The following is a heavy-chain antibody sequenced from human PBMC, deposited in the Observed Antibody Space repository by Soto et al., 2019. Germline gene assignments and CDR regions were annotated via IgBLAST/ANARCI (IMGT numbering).Heavy chain of an antibody. CDR2: ISAYNGNT. D-gene: IGHD2-2*01. CDR3: ARKIVVVTAATNWFDP. Sequence: ASVKVSCKASGYTFTSYGISWVRQAPGQGLEWMGWISAYNGNTNYAQKLQGRVTMTTDTSTSTAYMELRSLRSDDTAVYYCARKIVVVTAATNWFDPWGQGTLVTVS. J-gene: IGHJ5*02. V-gene: IGHV1-18*04. CDR1: GYTFTSYG.